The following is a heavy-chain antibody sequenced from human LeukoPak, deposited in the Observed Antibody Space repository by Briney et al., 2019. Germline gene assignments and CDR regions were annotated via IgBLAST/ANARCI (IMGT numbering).Heavy chain of an antibody. CDR3: ARSRITMIVPDY. CDR2: ISAYNGNT. J-gene: IGHJ4*02. Sequence: ASVKVSCKAPGYTFTSYGISWVRQAPGQGLEWMGWISAYNGNTNYAQKLQGRVTMTTDTSTSTAYMELRSLRSGNTAVYYCARSRITMIVPDYWGQGTLVTVSS. CDR1: GYTFTSYG. D-gene: IGHD3-22*01. V-gene: IGHV1-18*01.